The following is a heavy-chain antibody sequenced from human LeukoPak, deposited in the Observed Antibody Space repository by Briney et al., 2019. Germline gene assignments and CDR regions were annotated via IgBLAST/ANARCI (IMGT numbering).Heavy chain of an antibody. J-gene: IGHJ4*02. CDR2: IIPIFGTA. Sequence: GASVKVSCKASGGTFSSYAISWVRQAPGQGLEWMGGIIPIFGTANYAQKFQGRVTITADESTSTAYMELSSLRSEDTAVYYCARVDTVTVPLAYDYWGQGTLVTVSS. CDR3: ARVDTVTVPLAYDY. V-gene: IGHV1-69*13. CDR1: GGTFSSYA. D-gene: IGHD4-17*01.